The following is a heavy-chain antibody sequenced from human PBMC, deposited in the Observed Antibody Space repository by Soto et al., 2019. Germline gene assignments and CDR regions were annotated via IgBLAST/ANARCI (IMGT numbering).Heavy chain of an antibody. CDR2: IYYMVSS. J-gene: IGHJ6*02. V-gene: IGHV4-59*01. Sequence: SEPLYLTFTFYGGSISSYYWSWIRQPPGKGLEWIGYIYYMVSSNYNPSLKSRVTISVDTSKNQFSLKLSCVTAADTAVYYCARDHEGYIAARPDPNYYYYYGMDVWGQGTTVTVSS. CDR1: GGSISSYY. CDR3: ARDHEGYIAARPDPNYYYYYGMDV. D-gene: IGHD6-6*01.